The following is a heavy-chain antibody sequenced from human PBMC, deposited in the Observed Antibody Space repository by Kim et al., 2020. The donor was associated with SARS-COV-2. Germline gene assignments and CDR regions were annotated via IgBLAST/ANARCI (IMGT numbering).Heavy chain of an antibody. CDR2: IYYSGST. CDR1: GGSISSYY. J-gene: IGHJ4*02. CDR3: AREYRPHYCSGGSCYYFDY. V-gene: IGHV4-59*01. Sequence: SETLSLTCTVSGGSISSYYWSWIRQPPGKGLEWIGYIYYSGSTNYNPSLKSRVTISVDTSKNQFSLKLSSVTAADTAVYYCAREYRPHYCSGGSCYYFDYWGQGTLVTVSS. D-gene: IGHD2-15*01.